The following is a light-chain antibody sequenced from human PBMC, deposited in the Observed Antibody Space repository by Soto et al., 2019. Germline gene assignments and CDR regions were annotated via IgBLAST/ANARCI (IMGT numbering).Light chain of an antibody. CDR3: CSHAGDNTYV. CDR2: EVS. V-gene: IGLV2-8*01. J-gene: IGLJ1*01. Sequence: QSALTQPPSASGSLGQSVTISCTGTSDDVGGYNYVSWYQQHPGKAPKIMIYEVSKRPSGVPDRFSGSKSGNTASLTVSGLQAEYEAAYYCCSHAGDNTYVFGTGTKVTVL. CDR1: SDDVGGYNY.